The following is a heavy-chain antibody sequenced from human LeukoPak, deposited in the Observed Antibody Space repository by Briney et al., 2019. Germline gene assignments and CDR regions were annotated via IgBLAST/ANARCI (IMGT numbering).Heavy chain of an antibody. V-gene: IGHV5-51*01. CDR3: ARLATTWYGLGSHRYYYYYYGMDV. Sequence: GESLKISCKGSGYSFTSYWIGWVRQMPGKGLEWMGIIYPGDSDTRYSPSFQGQVTISADKSISTAYLQWSSLKASDTAMYYCARLATTWYGLGSHRYYYYYYGMDVWGQGTTVTVSS. CDR1: GYSFTSYW. J-gene: IGHJ6*02. CDR2: IYPGDSDT. D-gene: IGHD3-10*01.